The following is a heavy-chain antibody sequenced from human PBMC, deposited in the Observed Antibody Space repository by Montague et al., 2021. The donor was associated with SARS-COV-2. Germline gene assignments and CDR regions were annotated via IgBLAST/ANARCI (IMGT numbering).Heavy chain of an antibody. D-gene: IGHD3-10*01. CDR1: GGSISSSSYY. V-gene: IGHV4-39*01. CDR2: IYYSGST. J-gene: IGHJ6*03. CDR3: ARLRDGVVPSPILGVGPYYSYYMDV. Sequence: SETLSLTCTVSGGSISSSSYYWGWIRQPPGKGLEWIGSIYYSGSTYYNPSLKSRVTISVDTSKNQFSLKLSSVTAADTAVYYCARLRDGVVPSPILGVGPYYSYYMDVWGKGTTVTVSS.